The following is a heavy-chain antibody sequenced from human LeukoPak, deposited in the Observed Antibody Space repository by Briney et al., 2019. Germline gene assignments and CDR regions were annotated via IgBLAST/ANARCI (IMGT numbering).Heavy chain of an antibody. CDR1: GFTFSSYW. V-gene: IGHV3-7*01. J-gene: IGHJ4*02. D-gene: IGHD6-13*01. CDR2: IKQDGSEK. CDR3: ARAGRIAAAGTGGDY. Sequence: GSLRLSCAASGFTFSSYWMSWVRQAPGKGLEWVANIKQDGSEKYYVDSVKGRFTISRDNAKNSLYLQMNSLRAEDTAVYYCARAGRIAAAGTGGDYWGQGTLVTVSS.